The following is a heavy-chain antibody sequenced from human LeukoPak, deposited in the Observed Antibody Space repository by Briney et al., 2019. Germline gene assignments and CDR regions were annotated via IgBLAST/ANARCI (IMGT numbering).Heavy chain of an antibody. Sequence: GGSLRLSCGASGFTFTTYWMSWVRQAPGKGLEWVANIKQDGTEKYYVDSVKGRFTISRDYARNSLYLQMNSLRAEDTAAYYCAREISLGAFDIWGQGAMVTVSS. CDR3: AREISLGAFDI. V-gene: IGHV3-7*01. D-gene: IGHD2-15*01. J-gene: IGHJ3*02. CDR1: GFTFTTYW. CDR2: IKQDGTEK.